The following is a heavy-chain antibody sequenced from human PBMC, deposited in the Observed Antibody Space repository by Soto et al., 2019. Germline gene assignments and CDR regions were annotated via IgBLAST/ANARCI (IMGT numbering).Heavy chain of an antibody. CDR1: GYSFTGYY. D-gene: IGHD2-8*02. V-gene: IGHV1-2*02. CDR2: INPDSGAT. Sequence: GASVKVSCKASGYSFTGYYIHWVRQAPGQGLEWMGWINPDSGATNYAQNFQGRVTLTSDTSISTASMDLTSLTSDDTAVYYCARGDYGTGGYPFPYFDYWGQGTRVTVSS. CDR3: ARGDYGTGGYPFPYFDY. J-gene: IGHJ4*02.